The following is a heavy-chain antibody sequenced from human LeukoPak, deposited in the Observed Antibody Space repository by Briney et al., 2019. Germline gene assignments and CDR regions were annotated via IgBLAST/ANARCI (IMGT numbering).Heavy chain of an antibody. D-gene: IGHD6-19*01. V-gene: IGHV4-4*02. Sequence: SETLSLTCAVSGGSISSSNWWSWVRQPPGKGLEWIGSIYYSGSTYYNPSLKSRVTISVDTSKNQFSLKLSSVTAADTAVYYCAIIAVAGNDYWGQGTLVTVSS. CDR1: GGSISSSNW. CDR2: IYYSGST. CDR3: AIIAVAGNDY. J-gene: IGHJ4*02.